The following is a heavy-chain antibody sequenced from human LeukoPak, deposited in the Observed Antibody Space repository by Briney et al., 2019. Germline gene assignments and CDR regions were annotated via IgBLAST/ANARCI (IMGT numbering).Heavy chain of an antibody. CDR3: ARDRGHYYDSRSFQH. D-gene: IGHD3-22*01. J-gene: IGHJ1*01. CDR1: VFTFSSYR. V-gene: IGHV3-48*04. CDR2: ISSSSSTI. Sequence: GGSLRLSCAASVFTFSSYRMTWVRQAPGKGLEWVSYISSSSSTIYYADSVKGRFTISRDNAKNSLYLQMNSLRAEDTAVYYCARDRGHYYDSRSFQHWGQGTLVTVSS.